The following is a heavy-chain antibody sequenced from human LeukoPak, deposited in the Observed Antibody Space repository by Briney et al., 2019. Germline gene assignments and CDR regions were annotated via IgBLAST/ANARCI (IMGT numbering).Heavy chain of an antibody. D-gene: IGHD1/OR15-1a*01. CDR1: GGSISSYY. V-gene: IGHV4-59*08. Sequence: SETLSLTCTVSGGSISSYYWSWIRQPPGKGLEWLGYIYYSGSTNYNPSLKSRVTISVDTSKNQFSLKLSSVTAADTAVYYCARLLAVEQDWYNWFDPWGQGALVTVSS. J-gene: IGHJ5*02. CDR3: ARLLAVEQDWYNWFDP. CDR2: IYYSGST.